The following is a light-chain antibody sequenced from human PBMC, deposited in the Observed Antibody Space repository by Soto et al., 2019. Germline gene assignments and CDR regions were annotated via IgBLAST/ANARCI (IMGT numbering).Light chain of an antibody. CDR2: DAA. J-gene: IGKJ4*01. V-gene: IGKV1-5*01. CDR3: QQYKTYSPLT. Sequence: DIQMTQSPSTLSASVVDRVTITCRASQSIRGWLAWYQQRPGKAPKLLIYDAATLESGVPSRFSGSGSGTEFTLTISSLQPDDFATYYCQQYKTYSPLTFGGGTRVEIK. CDR1: QSIRGW.